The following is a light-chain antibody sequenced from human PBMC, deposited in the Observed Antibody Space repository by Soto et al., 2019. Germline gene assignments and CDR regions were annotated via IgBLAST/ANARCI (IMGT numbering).Light chain of an antibody. CDR1: QTIDTY. V-gene: IGKV1-39*01. J-gene: IGKJ1*01. Sequence: DIQLTQSPSSLSASVGDRVTITCRASQTIDTYLNWYQHKPGTAPKVLIYAATYLQNGVPSRFSGTGSGADFTLTISSLQPEAFATYYRQQNFNFPRTFGQGTKVDIK. CDR3: QQNFNFPRT. CDR2: AAT.